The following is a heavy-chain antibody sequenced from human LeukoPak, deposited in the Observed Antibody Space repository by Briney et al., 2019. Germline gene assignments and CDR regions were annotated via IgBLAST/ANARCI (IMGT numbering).Heavy chain of an antibody. Sequence: ASVKVSCKAPGYTFTSYYMHWVRQAPGQGLEWMGIINPSGGSTSYAQKFQGRVTMTRDTSTSTVYMELSSLRSEDTAVYYCARDGRFSSSYLTYYYYGMDVWGQGTTVTVSS. J-gene: IGHJ6*02. CDR2: INPSGGST. D-gene: IGHD6-6*01. V-gene: IGHV1-46*01. CDR1: GYTFTSYY. CDR3: ARDGRFSSSYLTYYYYGMDV.